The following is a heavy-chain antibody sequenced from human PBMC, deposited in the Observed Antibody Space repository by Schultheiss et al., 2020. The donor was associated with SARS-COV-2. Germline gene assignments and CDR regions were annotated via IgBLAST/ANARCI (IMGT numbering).Heavy chain of an antibody. D-gene: IGHD3-10*01. Sequence: SETLSLTCTVSGGSISSYYWSWIRQPPGKGLEWIGYIFYSGSTNYNPSLRSRVTISVDTSKNQFSLKLSSVTAADTAVYYCARARGGYFDYWGQGTLVTVSS. CDR3: ARARGGYFDY. V-gene: IGHV4-59*12. CDR1: GGSISSYY. CDR2: IFYSGST. J-gene: IGHJ4*02.